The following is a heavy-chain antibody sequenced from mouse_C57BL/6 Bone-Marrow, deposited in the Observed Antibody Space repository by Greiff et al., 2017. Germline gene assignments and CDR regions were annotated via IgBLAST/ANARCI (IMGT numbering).Heavy chain of an antibody. CDR2: IHPNSGST. CDR3: ARGYDGYDIFAY. V-gene: IGHV1-64*01. CDR1: GYTFTSYW. J-gene: IGHJ3*01. D-gene: IGHD2-3*01. Sequence: VQLQQPGAELVKPGASVKLSCKASGYTFTSYWMHWVKQRPGQGLEWIGMIHPNSGSTNYNEKFKSKATLTVDKSSSTAYMQLSSLTSEDSAVYYCARGYDGYDIFAYWGQGTLVTVSA.